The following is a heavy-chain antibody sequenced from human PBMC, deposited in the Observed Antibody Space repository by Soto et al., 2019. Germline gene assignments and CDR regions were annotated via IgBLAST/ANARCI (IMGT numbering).Heavy chain of an antibody. J-gene: IGHJ4*02. V-gene: IGHV2-5*02. CDR2: IYWDDSK. Sequence: QITLKESGPTLVKPTQTLTLTCTFSGFSLTTDRVGVGWIRQPPGEALEWLAVIYWDDSKTYRPSLESRLTITKGTSKNQVALTMTNMDSLDTATYYCAHAYGGRSLYWGQGTLVTVSS. CDR1: GFSLTTDRVG. CDR3: AHAYGGRSLY. D-gene: IGHD1-26*01.